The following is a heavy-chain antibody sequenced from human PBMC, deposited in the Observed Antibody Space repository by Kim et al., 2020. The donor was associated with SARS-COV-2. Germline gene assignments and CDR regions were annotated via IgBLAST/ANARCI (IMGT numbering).Heavy chain of an antibody. CDR2: INTDTGNP. CDR3: ARAIWGGYRYADS. V-gene: IGHV7-4-1*02. Sequence: ASVKVSCKASGYTFTNYAISWVRQAPGQGLEWMGWINTDTGNPTYAQAFTGRFTFSSDTSVSTAYLQLSSLKAEDTALYYCARAIWGGYRYADSWGQGTLVTVSS. J-gene: IGHJ4*02. CDR1: GYTFTNYA. D-gene: IGHD3-16*02.